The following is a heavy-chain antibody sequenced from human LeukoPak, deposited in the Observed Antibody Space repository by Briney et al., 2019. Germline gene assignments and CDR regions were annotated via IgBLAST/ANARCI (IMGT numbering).Heavy chain of an antibody. D-gene: IGHD4-17*01. V-gene: IGHV1-69*04. CDR3: ARDRTTVTTPRYYGMDV. J-gene: IGHJ6*02. CDR2: IIPILGIA. CDR1: GGTFSSYA. Sequence: GASVKVSGKASGGTFSSYAISWVRQAPGQGLEWMGRIIPILGIANYAQKFQGRVTITADKSTSTAYMELSSLRSEDTAVYYCARDRTTVTTPRYYGMDVWGQGTTVTVSS.